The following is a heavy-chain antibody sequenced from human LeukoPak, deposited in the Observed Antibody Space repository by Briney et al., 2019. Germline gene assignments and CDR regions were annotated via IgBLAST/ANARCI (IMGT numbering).Heavy chain of an antibody. CDR3: ARGDGDYYFDY. CDR1: GGSISSGGYY. CDR2: IYYSGST. V-gene: IGHV4-31*03. D-gene: IGHD4-17*01. J-gene: IGHJ4*02. Sequence: SETLSLTCTVSGGSISSGGYYWSWIRQHPGKGLEWIGYIYYSGSTYYNPSLKSRVTISVDTSKNQFSLKLGSVTAADTAVYYCARGDGDYYFDYWGQGTLVTVSS.